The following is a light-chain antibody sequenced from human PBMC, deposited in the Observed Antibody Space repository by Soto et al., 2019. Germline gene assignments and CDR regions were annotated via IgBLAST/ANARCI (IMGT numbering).Light chain of an antibody. CDR1: SSDVGGYNY. J-gene: IGLJ1*01. Sequence: QSALTQPRSVSGSPGQSVTISCTGTSSDVGGYNYVSWYQQNPGKAPKLMIYDVSKRPSGVPDRFSGSKSGNTASLTISGLHTEDEADYYCCSYAGSSSVFGTGTKVTVL. CDR2: DVS. CDR3: CSYAGSSSV. V-gene: IGLV2-11*01.